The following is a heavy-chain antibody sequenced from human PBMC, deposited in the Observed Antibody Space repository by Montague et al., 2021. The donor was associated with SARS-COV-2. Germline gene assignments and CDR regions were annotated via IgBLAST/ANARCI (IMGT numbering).Heavy chain of an antibody. J-gene: IGHJ3*02. CDR1: GYTVTEAP. CDR2: FDPAHGET. CDR3: ATEGLSVFGVVIYAFHM. V-gene: IGHV1-24*01. D-gene: IGHD3-3*01. Sequence: LVKVSCKVSGYTVTEAPMHWVRQAPGKGLEWMGSFDPAHGETVYAQKFQDRVTMTEDTSTDTAYMELSSLRFEDTAVYYCATEGLSVFGVVIYAFHMWGQGIMVIVSS.